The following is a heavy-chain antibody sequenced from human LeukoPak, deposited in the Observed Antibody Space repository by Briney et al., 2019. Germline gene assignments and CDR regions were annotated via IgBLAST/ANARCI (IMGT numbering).Heavy chain of an antibody. CDR2: ISYDGSNK. D-gene: IGHD6-13*01. V-gene: IGHV3-30*03. CDR3: ARDRVAAAGTLETTFDY. J-gene: IGHJ4*02. CDR1: GFTFSSYG. Sequence: GGSLRLSCAASGFTFSSYGMHWVRQAPGKGLEWVSVISYDGSNKYYADSVKGRFTISRDNSKNTLYLQMNSLRAEDTAVYYCARDRVAAAGTLETTFDYWGQGTLVTVSS.